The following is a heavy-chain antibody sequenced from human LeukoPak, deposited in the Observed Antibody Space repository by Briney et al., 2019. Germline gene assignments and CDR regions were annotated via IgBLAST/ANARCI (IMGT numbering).Heavy chain of an antibody. CDR3: ASLPIANLRYYYMDV. J-gene: IGHJ6*03. Sequence: GGSLRLSCAASGFTFSSYGMHWVRQAPGKGLEWVANIKQDGSEKYYVDSVKGRFTISRDNAKNSLYLQMNSLRAEDTAVYYCASLPIANLRYYYMDVWGKGTTVTVSS. V-gene: IGHV3-7*01. D-gene: IGHD6-13*01. CDR1: GFTFSSYG. CDR2: IKQDGSEK.